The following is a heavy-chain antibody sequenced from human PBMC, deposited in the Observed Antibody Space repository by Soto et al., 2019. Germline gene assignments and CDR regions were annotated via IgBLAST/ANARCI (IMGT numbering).Heavy chain of an antibody. J-gene: IGHJ4*02. CDR2: VYYTGST. CDR3: VRSVAVPGAHIDY. CDR1: GGSISGSY. V-gene: IGHV4-59*01. D-gene: IGHD6-19*01. Sequence: SETLSLTCSVSGGSISGSYWSWIRQSPGKGLEWLGYVYYTGSTNYSPSLRSRVSISVDTSKDEFSLRLSSVTAADTAVYFCVRSVAVPGAHIDYWGQGTQVTVSS.